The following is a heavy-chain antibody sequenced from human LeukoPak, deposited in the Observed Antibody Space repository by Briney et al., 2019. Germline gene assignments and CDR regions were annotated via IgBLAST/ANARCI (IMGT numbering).Heavy chain of an antibody. D-gene: IGHD2-2*01. V-gene: IGHV4-59*01. J-gene: IGHJ6*02. Sequence: PSETLSLTCTVSGGSISIYYWSWIRQPPGKGLEWIGYIYNSGSTNYNPSLQSRVTISVDTSKNQFSLKLNSVTAADTAVYYCARDGGYCSSTSCRGSDLGYYGMDVWGQGTTVTVSS. CDR2: IYNSGST. CDR1: GGSISIYY. CDR3: ARDGGYCSSTSCRGSDLGYYGMDV.